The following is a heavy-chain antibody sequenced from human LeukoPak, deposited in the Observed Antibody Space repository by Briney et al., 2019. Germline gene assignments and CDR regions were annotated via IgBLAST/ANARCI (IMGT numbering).Heavy chain of an antibody. CDR3: AREGRWFGGRVDY. J-gene: IGHJ4*02. V-gene: IGHV3-7*01. D-gene: IGHD3-10*01. Sequence: QAGGSLRLSCAASGFTFSSYWMSWDRQAAGKGLEWVANIKQDGSEKYYVDSVKGRFTISRDNAKNSLYLRMNSLRAEDTAVYYCAREGRWFGGRVDYWGQGTLVTVSS. CDR1: GFTFSSYW. CDR2: IKQDGSEK.